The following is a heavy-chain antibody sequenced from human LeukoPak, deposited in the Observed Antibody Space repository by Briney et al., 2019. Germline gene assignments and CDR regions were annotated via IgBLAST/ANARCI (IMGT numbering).Heavy chain of an antibody. V-gene: IGHV3-30*18. CDR2: ISYDGSNK. CDR1: GFTFSSYG. CDR3: AKVGRADFWSGYGDY. J-gene: IGHJ4*02. Sequence: GGSLRLSCPASGFTFSSYGMHWVRQAPGKGLEWVAVISYDGSNKYYADSVKGRFTISRDNSKNTLYLQMNSLRAEDTAVYYCAKVGRADFWSGYGDYWGQGTLVTVSS. D-gene: IGHD3-3*01.